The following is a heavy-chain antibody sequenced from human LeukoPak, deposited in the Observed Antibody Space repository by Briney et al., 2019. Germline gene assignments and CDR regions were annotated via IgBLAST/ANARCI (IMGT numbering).Heavy chain of an antibody. CDR2: ISAYNGNT. CDR1: GYTFTSYG. V-gene: IGHV1-18*01. D-gene: IGHD3-22*01. Sequence: ASVKVSCKASGYTFTSYGISWVRQAPGQGLEWMGWISAYNGNTNYAQKLQGRVTMTTDTSTSTAYMELRSLRSDDTAVYYCARAEGYYDSSGYYSLDYWAQGPLATVSS. J-gene: IGHJ4*02. CDR3: ARAEGYYDSSGYYSLDY.